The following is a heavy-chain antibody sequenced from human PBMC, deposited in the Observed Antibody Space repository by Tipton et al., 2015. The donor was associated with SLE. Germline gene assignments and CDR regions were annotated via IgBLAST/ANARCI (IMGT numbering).Heavy chain of an antibody. J-gene: IGHJ6*02. CDR1: GFTFSSYW. Sequence: SLRLSCAASGFTFSSYWMSWVRQAPGKGLEWVSYISSSSSTIYYADSVKGRFTISRDNAKNSLYLQMNSLRAEDTAVYYCARSGYSSLSRYYYYGMDVWGQGTTVTVSS. V-gene: IGHV3-48*01. D-gene: IGHD6-13*01. CDR3: ARSGYSSLSRYYYYGMDV. CDR2: ISSSSSTI.